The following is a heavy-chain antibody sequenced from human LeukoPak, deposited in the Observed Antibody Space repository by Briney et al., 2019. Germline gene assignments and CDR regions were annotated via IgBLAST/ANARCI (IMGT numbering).Heavy chain of an antibody. Sequence: GGSLRLSCAASGFTFSSYSMNWVRQAPGKGLEWVSYISSSSSTIYYADSVKGRFTISRDNAKNSLHLQMNSLRAEDTAVYYCAHLGYYYGSGSYYKKPDYWGQGTLVTVSS. V-gene: IGHV3-48*01. CDR2: ISSSSSTI. J-gene: IGHJ4*02. CDR3: AHLGYYYGSGSYYKKPDY. D-gene: IGHD3-10*01. CDR1: GFTFSSYS.